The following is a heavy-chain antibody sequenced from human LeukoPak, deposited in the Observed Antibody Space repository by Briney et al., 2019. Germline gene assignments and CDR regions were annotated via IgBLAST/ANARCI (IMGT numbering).Heavy chain of an antibody. V-gene: IGHV4-59*01. CDR1: GGSISSYY. CDR3: ARSIAVAGPKHFDY. Sequence: SETLSLTCTVSGGSISSYYWSWIRQPPGKGLEWIGYIYYSGSTNYNPSLKSRVTISVDTSKNQFSLKLGSVTAADTAVYYCARSIAVAGPKHFDYWGQGTLVTVSS. J-gene: IGHJ4*02. CDR2: IYYSGST. D-gene: IGHD6-19*01.